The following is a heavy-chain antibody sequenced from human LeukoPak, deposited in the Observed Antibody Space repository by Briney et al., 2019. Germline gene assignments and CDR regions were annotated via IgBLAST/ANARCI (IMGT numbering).Heavy chain of an antibody. CDR2: ISSNGGST. CDR3: ARSKRYCTNGICYTNGGFDH. V-gene: IGHV3-64*01. Sequence: GGSLRLSCAASGFTFSSYVMHWVRHAPGKGLEYVSAISSNGGSTYYPNSVKGRFTISRDNSKNTLYLQMGSLRAEDMAIYYCARSKRYCTNGICYTNGGFDHWGQGTLVTVSS. J-gene: IGHJ4*02. CDR1: GFTFSSYV. D-gene: IGHD2-8*01.